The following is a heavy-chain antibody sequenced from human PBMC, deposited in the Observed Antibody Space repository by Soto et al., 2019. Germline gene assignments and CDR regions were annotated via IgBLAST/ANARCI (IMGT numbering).Heavy chain of an antibody. CDR1: GGTFSSYA. V-gene: IGHV1-69*13. CDR2: IIPIFGTA. J-gene: IGHJ6*02. Sequence: SVKVSCKASGGTFSSYAISWVRQAPGQGLEWMGGIIPIFGTANYAQKFQGRVTITADESTSTAYMELSSLRSEDTAVYYCAREVGATFASDYYGMDVWGQGTTVTVSS. D-gene: IGHD1-26*01. CDR3: AREVGATFASDYYGMDV.